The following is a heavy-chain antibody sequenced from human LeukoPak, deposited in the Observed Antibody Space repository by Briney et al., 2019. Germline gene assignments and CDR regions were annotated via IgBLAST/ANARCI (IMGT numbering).Heavy chain of an antibody. V-gene: IGHV3-21*01. Sequence: GGSLRLSCAASGFTFSSYAMSWVPQAPGKGLEWVSPIRSSSSYIYYADSVEGRFTISRDNAKNSMYLQMNSLRAEDTAVYYCARDFYSSSPGAFDYWGQGTLVTVSS. CDR1: GFTFSSYA. J-gene: IGHJ4*02. CDR3: ARDFYSSSPGAFDY. CDR2: IRSSSSYI. D-gene: IGHD6-6*01.